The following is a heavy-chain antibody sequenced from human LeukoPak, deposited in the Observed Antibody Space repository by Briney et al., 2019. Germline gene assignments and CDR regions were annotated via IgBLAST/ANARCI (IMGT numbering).Heavy chain of an antibody. J-gene: IGHJ4*02. D-gene: IGHD3-22*01. CDR2: IYSGGST. V-gene: IGHV3-66*02. CDR1: GFTLSSNY. CDR3: ARGGTTTVATFDY. Sequence: GGSLRLSCAASGFTLSSNYMSWVRQAPGKGLEWVSVIYSGGSTYYADSVKGRFTISRDNSKNTLYLQMNSLRAEDTAVYYCARGGTTTVATFDYWGQGTLVTVSS.